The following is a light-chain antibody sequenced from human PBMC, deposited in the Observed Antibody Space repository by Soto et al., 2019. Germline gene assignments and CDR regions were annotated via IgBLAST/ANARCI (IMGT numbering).Light chain of an antibody. CDR2: DAS. CDR3: QHYNSYQRA. V-gene: IGKV1-5*01. J-gene: IGKJ2*01. CDR1: QSISNW. Sequence: EIQMTQSPYTLSASVGDRVTITCRASQSISNWLVWYQQKLGKAPRLLIYDASSLESGVPSRFSGSGSMTEFTLTISRQLPEDCARYDDQHYNSYQRALGQWTTLNIK.